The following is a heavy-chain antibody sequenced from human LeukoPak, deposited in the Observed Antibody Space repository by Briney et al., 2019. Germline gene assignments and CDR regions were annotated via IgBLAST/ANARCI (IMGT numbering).Heavy chain of an antibody. CDR2: IYPDDSDT. D-gene: IGHD2-8*01. Sequence: GESLKISCKGSGYTFSSYWIVWVRQMPGKGLEWMGIIYPDDSDTRYSPSFQGQVTISADKSISTAYLQWSSLKASDTAMYYCARLAYCSNDVCYSNYYYSMDVWGKGTTVTVSS. CDR3: ARLAYCSNDVCYSNYYYSMDV. V-gene: IGHV5-51*01. CDR1: GYTFSSYW. J-gene: IGHJ6*03.